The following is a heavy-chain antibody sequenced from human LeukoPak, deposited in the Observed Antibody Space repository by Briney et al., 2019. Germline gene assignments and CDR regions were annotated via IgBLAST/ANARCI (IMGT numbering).Heavy chain of an antibody. CDR1: CGSFSGYY. CDR2: INHSGNT. D-gene: IGHD3-22*01. Sequence: PSETLSLTCSVYCGSFSGYYWRWIRQPPGKGLELRGEINHSGNTNYNPYIKSRVTISVDTSKNEFSLKLSSVTAADTAVYYCARGSLYDSSGYFDYWGQGTLVTVSS. V-gene: IGHV4-34*01. CDR3: ARGSLYDSSGYFDY. J-gene: IGHJ4*02.